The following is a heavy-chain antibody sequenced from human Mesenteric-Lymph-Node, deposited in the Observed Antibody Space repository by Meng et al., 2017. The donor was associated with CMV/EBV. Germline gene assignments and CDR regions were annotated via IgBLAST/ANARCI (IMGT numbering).Heavy chain of an antibody. CDR1: GFTFSNYW. CDR3: ARDWAPTNWFADN. D-gene: IGHD3-10*01. J-gene: IGHJ4*02. V-gene: IGHV3-7*01. Sequence: GGSLRLSCAASGFTFSNYWMAWVRRAPGKGLEWVANIRQDGNERYYVGSVKGRFTISRDNAMNSLSLQMSSLTAEDTAVYYCARDWAPTNWFADNWGQGTLVTVSS. CDR2: IRQDGNER.